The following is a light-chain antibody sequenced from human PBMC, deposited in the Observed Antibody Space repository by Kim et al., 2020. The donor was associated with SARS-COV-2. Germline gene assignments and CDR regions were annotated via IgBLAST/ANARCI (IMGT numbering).Light chain of an antibody. CDR2: AAS. Sequence: PSETATLSCRASQTVYRRHLVWLQQRRGQTPRLLIFAASRRASGIPDRFSDSESGTDFTLSISGVQPEDFAVYYFQQYGTSPPWMFGQGTTVEI. CDR1: QTVYRRH. V-gene: IGKV3-20*01. J-gene: IGKJ1*01. CDR3: QQYGTSPPWM.